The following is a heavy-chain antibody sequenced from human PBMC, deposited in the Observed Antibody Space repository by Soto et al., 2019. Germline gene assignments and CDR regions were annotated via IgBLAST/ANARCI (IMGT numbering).Heavy chain of an antibody. CDR1: GGSVSSGSYY. CDR3: ARDRLAYCGGDCYRSAFDI. Sequence: PSETLSLTCTVSGGSVSSGSYYWSWIRQPPGKGLEWIGYIYYSGSTNYNPSLKSRVTISVDTSKNQFSLKLSSVTAADTAVYYCARDRLAYCGGDCYRSAFDIWGQGTMVTVSS. CDR2: IYYSGST. V-gene: IGHV4-61*01. D-gene: IGHD2-21*01. J-gene: IGHJ3*02.